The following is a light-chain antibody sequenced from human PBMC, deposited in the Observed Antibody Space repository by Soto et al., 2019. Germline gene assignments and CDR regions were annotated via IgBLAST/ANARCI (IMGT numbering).Light chain of an antibody. CDR3: SSYAGSNNFV. CDR1: SSDVGGYNH. CDR2: EVS. J-gene: IGLJ1*01. Sequence: QSVLTQPASVSGSPGQSITISCTGTSSDVGGYNHVSWYQHHPGKAPKLMIYEVSKRPSGVPDRFSGSKSGNTASLTVSGLQAEDEADYYCSSYAGSNNFVFGTGTKVTVL. V-gene: IGLV2-8*01.